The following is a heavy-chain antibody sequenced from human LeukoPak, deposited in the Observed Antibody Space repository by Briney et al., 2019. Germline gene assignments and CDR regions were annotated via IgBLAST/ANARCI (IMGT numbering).Heavy chain of an antibody. Sequence: PSETPSLTCTVSGGSISTSSYYWGWIRQPPGKGLEWIGSIYYTGTTSYNPSLKSRVTVSVDTSKNQFSLELSSVTAADTAVYYCARRSSGWLSSLDYWGQGTLVAVSS. CDR3: ARRSSGWLSSLDY. D-gene: IGHD6-19*01. J-gene: IGHJ4*02. CDR2: IYYTGTT. CDR1: GGSISTSSYY. V-gene: IGHV4-39*01.